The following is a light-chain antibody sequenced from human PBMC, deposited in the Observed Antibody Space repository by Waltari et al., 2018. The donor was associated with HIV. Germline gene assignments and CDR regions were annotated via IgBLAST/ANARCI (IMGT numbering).Light chain of an antibody. J-gene: IGLJ2*01. CDR2: EVS. Sequence: TISCTGTSSDVGGYNYVSWYQQHPGKAPKLMIYEVSNRPSGVSNRFSGSKSGNTASLTISGLQAEDEADYYCSSYTRSSTHVVFGGGTKLTVL. CDR1: SSDVGGYNY. V-gene: IGLV2-14*01. CDR3: SSYTRSSTHVV.